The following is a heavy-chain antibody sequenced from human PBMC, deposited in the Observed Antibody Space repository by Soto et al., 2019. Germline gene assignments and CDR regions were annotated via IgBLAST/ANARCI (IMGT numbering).Heavy chain of an antibody. CDR2: ISWNSGSI. CDR3: VKDIHEQWLVSHFEY. CDR1: GFTFDSYA. J-gene: IGHJ4*02. D-gene: IGHD6-19*01. Sequence: ELQLVESGGGLVQPGRSLRLSCVASGFTFDSYAMHWVRQAPGKGLEWVSGISWNSGSIGYEDSVKGRFTISRDNAQNSLYLEMNSLRVEDTAFYYCVKDIHEQWLVSHFEYWGQGALVTVSS. V-gene: IGHV3-9*01.